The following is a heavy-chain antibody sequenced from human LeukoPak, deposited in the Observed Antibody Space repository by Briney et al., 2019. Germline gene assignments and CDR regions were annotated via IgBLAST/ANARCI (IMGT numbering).Heavy chain of an antibody. V-gene: IGHV3-23*01. CDR3: ARRVVYYFDY. Sequence: GGSLRLSCAASGFMFSSNWMSWVRQAPGKGLEWVSAISGSGGSTYYADSVKGRFTISRDNSRNTLYLQMNSLRAEDTAVYYCARRVVYYFDYWGQGTLVTVSS. CDR1: GFMFSSNW. J-gene: IGHJ4*02. D-gene: IGHD2-15*01. CDR2: ISGSGGST.